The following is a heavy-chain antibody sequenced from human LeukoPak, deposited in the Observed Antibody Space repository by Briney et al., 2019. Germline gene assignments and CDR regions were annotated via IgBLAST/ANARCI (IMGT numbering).Heavy chain of an antibody. J-gene: IGHJ4*02. CDR2: IYYSGCT. Sequence: SETLSLTCTVSGGSISSGGYYWSWIRQHPGKGLEWIGYIYYSGCTYYDPSLKSRVTISVDTSKSQFSLKLSSVTAADTAVYYCARMSGYFDYWGQRTLVTVSS. D-gene: IGHD3-3*01. CDR1: GGSISSGGYY. V-gene: IGHV4-31*03. CDR3: ARMSGYFDY.